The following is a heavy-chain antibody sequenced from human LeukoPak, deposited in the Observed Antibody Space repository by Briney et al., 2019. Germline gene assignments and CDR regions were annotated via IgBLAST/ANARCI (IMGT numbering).Heavy chain of an antibody. D-gene: IGHD3-22*01. V-gene: IGHV3-15*01. Sequence: GGSYRLSCAASGFTFSNAWMSWIRQAPGKGLEWVGRIKSKTDGGTTDYAAPVKGRFTISRDDSKNTLYLQMNSLKTEDTAVYYCTTESYYYDSSGYYLNAFDIWGQGTMVTVSS. J-gene: IGHJ3*02. CDR1: GFTFSNAW. CDR3: TTESYYYDSSGYYLNAFDI. CDR2: IKSKTDGGTT.